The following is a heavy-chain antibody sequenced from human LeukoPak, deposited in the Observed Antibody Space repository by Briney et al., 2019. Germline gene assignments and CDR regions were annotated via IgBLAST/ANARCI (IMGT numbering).Heavy chain of an antibody. D-gene: IGHD3-10*01. CDR1: GYTFTSYD. CDR2: MNPNSGNT. V-gene: IGHV1-8*01. Sequence: ASVKVSCKASGYTFTSYDINWVRQATGQGLEWMGWMNPNSGNTGYAQKFQGRVTMTRNTSISTAYMELSSLRSEDTAVYYCARGGTMVRGVIIHNYYYYHGMDVWGQGTTVTVSS. CDR3: ARGGTMVRGVIIHNYYYYHGMDV. J-gene: IGHJ6*02.